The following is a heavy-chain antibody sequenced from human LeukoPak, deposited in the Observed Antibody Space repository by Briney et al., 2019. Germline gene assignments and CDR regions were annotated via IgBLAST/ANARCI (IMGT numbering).Heavy chain of an antibody. CDR3: AKGGNYDGSRYAAWFFDV. J-gene: IGHJ2*01. Sequence: GGSLRLSCAISEFTVINNYMTWVRQAPGRGLEWVALIYVGGHTCHADSLKGRFAISRDNSKNTLYLHMNSLRAEDTAVCYCAKGGNYDGSRYAAWFFDVWGRGTLVTVSS. V-gene: IGHV3-53*01. D-gene: IGHD3-22*01. CDR1: EFTVINNY. CDR2: IYVGGHT.